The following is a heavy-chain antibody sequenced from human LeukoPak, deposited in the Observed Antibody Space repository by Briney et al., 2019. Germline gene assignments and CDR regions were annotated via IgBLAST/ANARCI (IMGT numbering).Heavy chain of an antibody. CDR3: ARAPLAIAVAGYYFDY. CDR1: GGTFSSYA. J-gene: IGHJ4*02. D-gene: IGHD6-19*01. V-gene: IGHV1-69*05. CDR2: IIPIFGTA. Sequence: SVKVSCRASGGTFSSYAISWVRQAPGQGLEWMGRIIPIFGTANYAQKFQGRVTINTDESTSTAYMELSSLRSEDTAVYYCARAPLAIAVAGYYFDYWGQGTLVTVSS.